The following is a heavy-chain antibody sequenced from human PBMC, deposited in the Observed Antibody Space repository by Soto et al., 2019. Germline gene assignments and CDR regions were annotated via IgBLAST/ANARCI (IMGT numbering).Heavy chain of an antibody. Sequence: GGSLRLSCAASGFSFSTYNMDWVRQAPGKRPEWIAYISTTSFTIYYADSVKGRFTISRDNDRNSLYLEMNSLRDEDTAVYYCARDRCYDGTCYSASDSWGQGTLVTVSS. V-gene: IGHV3-48*02. D-gene: IGHD2-15*01. CDR3: ARDRCYDGTCYSASDS. CDR2: ISTTSFTI. CDR1: GFSFSTYN. J-gene: IGHJ5*01.